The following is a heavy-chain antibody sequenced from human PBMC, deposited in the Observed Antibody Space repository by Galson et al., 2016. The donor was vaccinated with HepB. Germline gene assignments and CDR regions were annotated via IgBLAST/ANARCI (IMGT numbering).Heavy chain of an antibody. J-gene: IGHJ4*02. CDR2: ISDYGTNI. D-gene: IGHD3-22*01. CDR3: ARSTRGYHD. CDR1: GLTFSKYA. Sequence: SLRLSCAMSGLTFSKYAMQWVRQAPGKGLEWVAVISDYGTNINYANSVKGRFTISRDNSDETLFLQMNSLRAEDTAVYYCARSTRGYHDWGQGTLVTVSS. V-gene: IGHV3-30-3*01.